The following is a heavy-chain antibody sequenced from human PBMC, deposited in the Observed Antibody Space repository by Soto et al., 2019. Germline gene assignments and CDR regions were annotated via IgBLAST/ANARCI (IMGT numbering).Heavy chain of an antibody. J-gene: IGHJ4*02. V-gene: IGHV1-18*01. CDR3: ARDAPPEDY. CDR1: GYTFTSYA. Sequence: ASLKVSCNSSGYTFTSYAIIWVRQATGQGLEWMGWISAYNVNTNYAQKLQGRVTMTTDTSTSTAYMELRSLRSDDTAVYYCARDAPPEDYWGQGTLVTVSS. CDR2: ISAYNVNT.